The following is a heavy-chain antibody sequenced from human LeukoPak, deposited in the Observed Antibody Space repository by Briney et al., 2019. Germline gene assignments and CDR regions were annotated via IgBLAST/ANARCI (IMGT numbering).Heavy chain of an antibody. J-gene: IGHJ4*02. CDR2: IYHSGST. V-gene: IGHV4-4*02. D-gene: IGHD6-13*01. CDR1: GGSISGSNW. CDR3: ARVPIAAAGSEVYYFDY. Sequence: SSETLSLTCAVSGGSISGSNWWSWVRQPPGKGLEWIGEIYHSGSTNYNPSLKSRATISVDKSKNQFSLKLSSVTAADTAVYYCARVPIAAAGSEVYYFDYWGQGTLVTVSS.